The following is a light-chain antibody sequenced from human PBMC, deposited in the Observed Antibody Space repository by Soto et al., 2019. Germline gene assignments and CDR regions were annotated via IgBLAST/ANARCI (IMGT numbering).Light chain of an antibody. CDR3: SSYADSNNLI. CDR2: EVT. CDR1: SSDIGRYNY. J-gene: IGLJ2*01. Sequence: QPVLTQPPSASGSPGQSVTISCTGTSSDIGRYNYVSWYQQHPGKAPKLLISEVTKRPSGVPDRFSGSKSGNTASLTVSGLQAEDEADYYCSSYADSNNLIFGGGTQLTVL. V-gene: IGLV2-8*01.